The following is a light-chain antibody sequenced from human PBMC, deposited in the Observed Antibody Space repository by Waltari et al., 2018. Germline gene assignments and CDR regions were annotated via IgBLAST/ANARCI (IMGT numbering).Light chain of an antibody. Sequence: DIVMTQSPDSLAVSLGERATINCESSQSVLYSSNKKHYLAWYQQKPGQPPKLLIYWASTRESGVPDRFIGSGSGTDFTLTINTLQAEDVAVYYCQQYYNTPRTFGQGTKVEIK. CDR2: WAS. V-gene: IGKV4-1*01. CDR1: QSVLYSSNKKHY. CDR3: QQYYNTPRT. J-gene: IGKJ1*01.